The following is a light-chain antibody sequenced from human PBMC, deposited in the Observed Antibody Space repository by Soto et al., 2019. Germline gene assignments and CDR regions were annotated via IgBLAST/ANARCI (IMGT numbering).Light chain of an antibody. CDR2: DAS. Sequence: EIVLTQSPAALSLSPGERATLSCRASQSVSTYLAWYQQNPGQAPRLLIFDASNSATGIPARFSGSGSGTDFTRTISSLEPEDFAVYYCHQRNNWPLTFGGGTKVDIK. J-gene: IGKJ4*01. CDR3: HQRNNWPLT. V-gene: IGKV3-11*01. CDR1: QSVSTY.